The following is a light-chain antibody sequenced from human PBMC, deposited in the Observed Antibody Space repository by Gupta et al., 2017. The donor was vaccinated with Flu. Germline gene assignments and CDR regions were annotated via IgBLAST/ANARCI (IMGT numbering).Light chain of an antibody. CDR3: EQYGSSP. J-gene: IGKJ4*01. Sequence: IVLTQSPGSLSLSTGERATRSCRDSQSVSSSYLDWDQQKAVQAPRLLIYGAYSRDTVIKVRFSGSGPGTDFTLTSVRRETADFATYDTEQYGSSPFGGGTKVEIK. V-gene: IGKV3-20*01. CDR2: GAY. CDR1: QSVSSSY.